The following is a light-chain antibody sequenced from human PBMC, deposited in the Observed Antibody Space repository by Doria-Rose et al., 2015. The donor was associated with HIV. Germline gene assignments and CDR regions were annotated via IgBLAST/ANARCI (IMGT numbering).Light chain of an antibody. CDR1: SSNIGAGFD. J-gene: IGLJ1*01. CDR2: GNT. Sequence: QSVPTQPPSVSGAPGQRVAISCTESSSNIGAGFDVNWYQQFPRTAPKLLIHGNTNRPSGVPDRFSGSKSGTSASLAISGLRAEDEADYYCQSYDSRLSVYVFGTGTKVTVL. CDR3: QSYDSRLSVYV. V-gene: IGLV1-40*01.